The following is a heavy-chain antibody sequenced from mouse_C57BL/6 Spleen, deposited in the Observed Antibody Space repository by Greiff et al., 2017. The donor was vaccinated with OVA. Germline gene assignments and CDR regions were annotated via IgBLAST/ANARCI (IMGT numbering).Heavy chain of an antibody. CDR1: GYTFTSYG. CDR2: IYPRSGNT. Sequence: QVQLQQSGAELARPGASVKLSCKASGYTFTSYGISWVKQRTGQGLEWIGEIYPRSGNTYYNEKFKGKATLTADKSSSTAYMELRSLTSEDSAVYVCANYYDYDGGYFDFWGTGTTVTVSS. D-gene: IGHD2-4*01. V-gene: IGHV1-81*01. J-gene: IGHJ1*03. CDR3: ANYYDYDGGYFDF.